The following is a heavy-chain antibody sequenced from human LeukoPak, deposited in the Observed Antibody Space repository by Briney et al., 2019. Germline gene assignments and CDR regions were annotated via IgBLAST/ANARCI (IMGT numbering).Heavy chain of an antibody. CDR3: ASQREDIVVVPAAAWTY. Sequence: SVKVSCKASGGTFSSYAISWVRQAPGQGLEWMGRIIPILGIANYAQKFQGRVTITTDESTSTAYMELSSLRSEDTAVYYCASQREDIVVVPAAAWTYWGQGTLVTVSS. CDR1: GGTFSSYA. V-gene: IGHV1-69*04. J-gene: IGHJ4*02. D-gene: IGHD2-2*01. CDR2: IIPILGIA.